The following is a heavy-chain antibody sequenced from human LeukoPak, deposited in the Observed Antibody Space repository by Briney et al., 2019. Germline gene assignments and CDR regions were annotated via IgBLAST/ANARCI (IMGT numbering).Heavy chain of an antibody. Sequence: ASVKVSCKASGGTFSSYAISWVRQAPGQGLEWMGGIIPIFGTANYAQKFQGRVTIIADESTSTAYMELSSLRSEDTAVYYCAVDYYDSSGYYYAWFDPWGQGTLVTVSS. CDR1: GGTFSSYA. D-gene: IGHD3-22*01. V-gene: IGHV1-69*01. J-gene: IGHJ5*02. CDR2: IIPIFGTA. CDR3: AVDYYDSSGYYYAWFDP.